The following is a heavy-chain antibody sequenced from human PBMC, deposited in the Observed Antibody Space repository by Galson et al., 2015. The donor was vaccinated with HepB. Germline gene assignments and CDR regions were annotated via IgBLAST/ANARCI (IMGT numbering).Heavy chain of an antibody. CDR1: GYTFTSYA. CDR3: ARDATVEPRLFDY. CDR2: INAGNGNT. V-gene: IGHV1-3*01. Sequence: SVKVSCKASGYTFTSYAMHWVRQAPGQRLEWMGWINAGNGNTKYSQKFQGRVTITRDTSASTAYMELSSLRSEDTAVYYCARDATVEPRLFDYWGQGTLVTVSS. D-gene: IGHD4-23*01. J-gene: IGHJ4*02.